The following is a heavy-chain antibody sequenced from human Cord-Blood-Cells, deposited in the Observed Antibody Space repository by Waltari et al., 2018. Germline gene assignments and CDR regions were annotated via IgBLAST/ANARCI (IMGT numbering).Heavy chain of an antibody. CDR3: ARADDFWSGYYDALDI. Sequence: QVQLVQSGAAVKKPGSSVKVSCKASGGTFSSYAISWLLQAPGRGLEWMGGIIPILCTANYAQKFLGRVTITADESTSTAYMGLSSLRSEDTAVYYCARADDFWSGYYDALDIWGQGTMVTVSS. V-gene: IGHV1-69*01. D-gene: IGHD3-3*01. J-gene: IGHJ3*02. CDR2: IIPILCTA. CDR1: GGTFSSYA.